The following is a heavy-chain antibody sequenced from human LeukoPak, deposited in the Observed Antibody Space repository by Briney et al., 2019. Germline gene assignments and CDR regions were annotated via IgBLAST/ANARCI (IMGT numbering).Heavy chain of an antibody. Sequence: ASVKVSCKASGYTFSDYGINWVRQAPGQGLEWMGWITVYNDDTNYGQKFQGRVTMTTDTSTSTAYMELRRLRSDDMAVYYCTRDYSGDYWGQGTLVSVSS. CDR3: TRDYSGDY. V-gene: IGHV1-18*03. D-gene: IGHD3-10*01. CDR2: ITVYNDDT. J-gene: IGHJ4*02. CDR1: GYTFSDYG.